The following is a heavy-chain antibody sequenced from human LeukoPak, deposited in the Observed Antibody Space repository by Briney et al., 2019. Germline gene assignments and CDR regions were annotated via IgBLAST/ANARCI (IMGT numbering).Heavy chain of an antibody. J-gene: IGHJ4*02. V-gene: IGHV4-59*01. Sequence: SETLSLTCTVSGGSISTYYWSWIRQPPGKGLEWIGYIYYSGSTNYNPSLKSRVTISVDTSKNQFSLKLSSVTAADTAVYYCARAPSAKNSSPYFFDYWGPGTLVTVSS. CDR1: GGSISTYY. CDR3: ARAPSAKNSSPYFFDY. D-gene: IGHD6-6*01. CDR2: IYYSGST.